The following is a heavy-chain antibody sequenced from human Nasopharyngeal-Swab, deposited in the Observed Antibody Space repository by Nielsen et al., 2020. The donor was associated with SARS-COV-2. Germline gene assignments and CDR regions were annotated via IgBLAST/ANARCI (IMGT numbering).Heavy chain of an antibody. D-gene: IGHD3-9*01. CDR1: GGSISSYY. V-gene: IGHV4-59*12. CDR3: ARDVTGYLQCDS. CDR2: IYYSGST. Sequence: SETLSLTCTVSGGSISSYYWSWIRQPPGKGLEWIGYIYYSGSTNYNPSLKSRVTISVDTSKNQLSLTLTSVTAADTGVYYCARDVTGYLQCDSWGRGSLVTVSS. J-gene: IGHJ4*02.